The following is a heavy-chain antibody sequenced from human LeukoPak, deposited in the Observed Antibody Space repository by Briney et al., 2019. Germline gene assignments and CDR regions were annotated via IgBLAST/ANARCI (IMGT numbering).Heavy chain of an antibody. CDR1: GFTFSSYG. CDR2: ISYDGSNK. D-gene: IGHD3-10*01. J-gene: IGHJ4*02. Sequence: GGSLRLSCAASGFTFSSYGMHWVRQAPGKGQEWVAVISYDGSNKYYADSVKGRFTISRDNSKNTLYLQMNSLRAEDTAVYYCAKDYYGTPYYFDYWGQGTLVTVSS. CDR3: AKDYYGTPYYFDY. V-gene: IGHV3-30*18.